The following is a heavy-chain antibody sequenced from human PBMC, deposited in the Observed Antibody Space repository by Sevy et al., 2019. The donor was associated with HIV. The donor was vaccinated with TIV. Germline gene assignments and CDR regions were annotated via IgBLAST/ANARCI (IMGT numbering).Heavy chain of an antibody. CDR2: ISWNSGSI. J-gene: IGHJ3*02. Sequence: GGSLRLSCAASGCTFDDYAMHWVRQAPGKGLEWVSGISWNSGSIGYADSVKGRFTISIDNAKDSPYLQMNSLSAEDTDLYYCAKDITMIVVDIVGAFDIWGQGTMVTVSS. V-gene: IGHV3-9*01. CDR1: GCTFDDYA. D-gene: IGHD3-22*01. CDR3: AKDITMIVVDIVGAFDI.